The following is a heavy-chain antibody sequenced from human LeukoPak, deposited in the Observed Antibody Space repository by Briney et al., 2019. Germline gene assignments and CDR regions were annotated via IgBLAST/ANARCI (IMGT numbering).Heavy chain of an antibody. Sequence: GGSLRLSCAASGFTFTTYAMHWVRQAPGKGLEWVSVIYSGGGTYYADSVKGRFTISRDNSKNTLYLEMNSLRAEDTAVYYCARDASSGWRHDYWGQGTLVTVSS. CDR1: GFTFTTYA. J-gene: IGHJ4*02. V-gene: IGHV3-53*01. CDR2: IYSGGGT. D-gene: IGHD6-19*01. CDR3: ARDASSGWRHDY.